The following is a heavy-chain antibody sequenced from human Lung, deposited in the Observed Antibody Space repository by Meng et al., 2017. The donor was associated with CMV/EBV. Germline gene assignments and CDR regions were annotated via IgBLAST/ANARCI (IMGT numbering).Heavy chain of an antibody. CDR2: IKEDGSEK. J-gene: IGHJ4*02. CDR1: GFTLSSYW. Sequence: SCAASGFTLSSYWMSWVRQAPGKGLEWVSNIKEDGSEKYYVDSVKGRFTISRDNAKNSLYVQMNSLGGEDTAVYYCARDYRAIDYWCQGTLVTVSS. CDR3: ARDYRAIDY. V-gene: IGHV3-7*01. D-gene: IGHD5-18*01.